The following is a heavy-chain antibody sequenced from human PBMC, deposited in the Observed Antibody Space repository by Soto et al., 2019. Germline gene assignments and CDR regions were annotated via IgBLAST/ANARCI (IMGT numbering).Heavy chain of an antibody. CDR2: IWFDGSIL. CDR3: ARGADKWHPHPLEQ. D-gene: IGHD5-12*01. J-gene: IGHJ4*02. Sequence: QVHLVESGGGVVQPGTSLRLSCAASGFTFTNHAMHWARLTPGKGLEWLAIIWFDGSILYYADSVKGRFTISRDNSKNTVVLQRNSLTAAETAAYFFARGADKWHPHPLEQWGQGTLVTDST. V-gene: IGHV3-33*01. CDR1: GFTFTNHA.